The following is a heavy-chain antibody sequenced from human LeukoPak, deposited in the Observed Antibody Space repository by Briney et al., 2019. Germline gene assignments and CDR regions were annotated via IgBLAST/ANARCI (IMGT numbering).Heavy chain of an antibody. CDR3: ARTVPGYPDDYFDY. CDR2: MNQDGSAI. D-gene: IGHD6-19*01. Sequence: GGSLRLSCAASGFIFSTYGMHWVRQAPGKGLEWVAHMNQDGSAIYYVDSVKGRFTISRDNAKNSLCLQVTGLTVADTAVYYCARTVPGYPDDYFDYWGQGTLVTVSS. J-gene: IGHJ4*02. V-gene: IGHV3-7*01. CDR1: GFIFSTYG.